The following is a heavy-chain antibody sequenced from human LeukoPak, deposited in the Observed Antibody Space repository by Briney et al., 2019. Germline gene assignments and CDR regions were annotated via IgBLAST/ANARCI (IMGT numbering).Heavy chain of an antibody. CDR3: ARVLSVDIVATALSY. V-gene: IGHV1-2*02. CDR2: INPNSGGT. J-gene: IGHJ4*02. D-gene: IGHD5-12*01. CDR1: GGTFSSYA. Sequence: ASVKVSCKASGGTFSSYAISWVRQAPGQGLEWMGWINPNSGGTNYAQKFQGRVTMTRDTSISTAYMELSRLRSDDTAVYYCARVLSVDIVATALSYWGQGTLVTVSS.